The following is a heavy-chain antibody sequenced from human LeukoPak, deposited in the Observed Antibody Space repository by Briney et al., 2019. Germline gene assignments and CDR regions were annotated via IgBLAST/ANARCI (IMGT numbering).Heavy chain of an antibody. Sequence: GASVKVSFKASGYTFTSSYMHWVRQAPGHGLEWMGIINPSGDSASYAQKFQGRVTMTRDTSTSTIYMEVSSLRSEDTAVYYCARETYCSPTSCYFDNWGQGTLVTVSS. D-gene: IGHD2-2*01. CDR3: ARETYCSPTSCYFDN. V-gene: IGHV1-46*01. J-gene: IGHJ4*02. CDR2: INPSGDSA. CDR1: GYTFTSSY.